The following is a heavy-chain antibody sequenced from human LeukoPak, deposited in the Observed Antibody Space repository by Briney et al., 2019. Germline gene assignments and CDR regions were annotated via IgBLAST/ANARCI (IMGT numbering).Heavy chain of an antibody. D-gene: IGHD5-12*01. CDR3: ARLSGYDFVIDY. Sequence: SETLSLTCTVSGGSISSYYWSWIRQPAGKGLEWIGYIYYSGSTNYNPSLKSRVTISVDTSKNQFSLKLSSVTAADTAVYYCARLSGYDFVIDYWGQGTLVAVSS. V-gene: IGHV4-59*08. CDR2: IYYSGST. J-gene: IGHJ4*02. CDR1: GGSISSYY.